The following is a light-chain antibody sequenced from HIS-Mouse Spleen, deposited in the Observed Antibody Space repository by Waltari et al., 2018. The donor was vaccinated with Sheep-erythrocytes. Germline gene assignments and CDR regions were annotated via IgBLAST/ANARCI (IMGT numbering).Light chain of an antibody. CDR3: CSYAGSSTLEV. Sequence: QSALTQPASVSGSPGQSITISCTGTSSDVGSYNLVSWYQQHPGQAPKLTIYEGSKRPSGVSNRFSGSKSGNTASLTISGLQAEDEADYYCCSYAGSSTLEVFGGGTKLTVL. V-gene: IGLV2-23*01. CDR1: SSDVGSYNL. J-gene: IGLJ2*01. CDR2: EGS.